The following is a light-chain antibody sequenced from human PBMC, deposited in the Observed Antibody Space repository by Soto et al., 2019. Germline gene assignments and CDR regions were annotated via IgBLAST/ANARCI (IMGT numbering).Light chain of an antibody. CDR2: AAS. CDR1: QDISNY. V-gene: IGKV1-27*01. CDR3: QKYDSAPLT. J-gene: IGKJ4*01. Sequence: DIQMNQSPSSLSASVGDRVTITCRASQDISNYIAGYQQKPGTVPKFLIYAASTFQSGVPSRFSGSGSVTDFTLTISSLQPEDVATYYCQKYDSAPLTFGGGTKVEI.